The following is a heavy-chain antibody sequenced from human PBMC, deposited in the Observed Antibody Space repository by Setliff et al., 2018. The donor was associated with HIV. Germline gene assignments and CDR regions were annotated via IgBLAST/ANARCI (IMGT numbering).Heavy chain of an antibody. CDR3: VRYTDSSSFEY. J-gene: IGHJ4*02. CDR1: GFTFSSYV. Sequence: GGSLRLSCTSSGFTFSSYVVTWVRQAPGKGLEWISYISSGGDVTYYTDSVKGRFTVSRDNAKKSLYLQMNNLRVEDTAIYYCVRYTDSSSFEYWGQGTLVTVSS. CDR2: ISSGGDVT. D-gene: IGHD1-20*01. V-gene: IGHV3-48*03.